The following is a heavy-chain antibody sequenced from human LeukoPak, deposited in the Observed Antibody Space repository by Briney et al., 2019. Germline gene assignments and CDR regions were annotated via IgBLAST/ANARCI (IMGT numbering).Heavy chain of an antibody. J-gene: IGHJ5*02. CDR3: ARDPRGDITGTTFDR. V-gene: IGHV4-31*03. D-gene: IGHD1-20*01. Sequence: SETVSLTCTLSGGSITSGRYYWTWIRQHPQRGLEWIGYVSYSGSTNYNSSLKSRLTISADTSKNQFYLRLTSVTAADTAVYYCARDPRGDITGTTFDRWGQGTLVTVSS. CDR1: GGSITSGRYY. CDR2: VSYSGST.